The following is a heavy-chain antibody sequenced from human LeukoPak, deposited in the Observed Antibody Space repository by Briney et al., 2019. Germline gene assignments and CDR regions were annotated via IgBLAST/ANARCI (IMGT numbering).Heavy chain of an antibody. CDR1: GFTFSSYG. J-gene: IGHJ4*02. CDR2: IWYDGSNQ. V-gene: IGHV3-33*01. Sequence: PGRSLRLSCAASGFTFSSYGMHWVRQAPGKGLEWVALIWYDGSNQSYADSVKGRFTISRDNSKHTLFLQVNSLGAEDTAVYYCARDGSFWRGYPYYFDYWGQGTLVTVSS. D-gene: IGHD3-3*01. CDR3: ARDGSFWRGYPYYFDY.